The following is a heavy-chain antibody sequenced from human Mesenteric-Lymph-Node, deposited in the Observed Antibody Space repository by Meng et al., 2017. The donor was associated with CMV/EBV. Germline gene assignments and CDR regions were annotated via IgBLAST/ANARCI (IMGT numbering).Heavy chain of an antibody. J-gene: IGHJ3*02. D-gene: IGHD3-3*01. CDR1: GFSVSYNY. V-gene: IGHV3-66*02. CDR2: MSSGGGT. CDR3: ARRNPWSDYYLDAFDI. Sequence: GESLKISCAAAGFSVSYNYMSWVRQAPGEGLECVSFMSSGGGTYYADSMKGRFTISRGNTKNTVYLQMNSLRAEDTAVYYCARRNPWSDYYLDAFDIWGQGTMVTVSS.